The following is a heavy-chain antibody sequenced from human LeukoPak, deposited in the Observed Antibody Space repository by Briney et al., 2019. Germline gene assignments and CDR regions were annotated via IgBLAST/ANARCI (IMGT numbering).Heavy chain of an antibody. CDR1: GFTFSSYW. D-gene: IGHD3-3*01. Sequence: GGSLRLXCAASGFTFSSYWMSWVRQAPGKGLEWVANIKQDGSEKYYVDSVKGRFTISRDNAKNSLYLQMNSLRAEDTAVYYCARDWASYDFWSGYSGWFDPWGRGTLVTVSS. J-gene: IGHJ5*02. CDR3: ARDWASYDFWSGYSGWFDP. V-gene: IGHV3-7*01. CDR2: IKQDGSEK.